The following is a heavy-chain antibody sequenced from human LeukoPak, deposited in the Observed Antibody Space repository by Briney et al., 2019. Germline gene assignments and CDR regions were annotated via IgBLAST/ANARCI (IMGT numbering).Heavy chain of an antibody. D-gene: IGHD5-12*01. V-gene: IGHV1-2*02. Sequence: GASVKVSCKASGYTFTGYYMHWVRQAPGQGLEWMGWINPNSGGTNYAQKFRGRVTMTRDTSISTAYMELSRLRSDDTAVYYCAREDEIVATIDYWGQGTLVTVSS. CDR2: INPNSGGT. CDR1: GYTFTGYY. J-gene: IGHJ4*02. CDR3: AREDEIVATIDY.